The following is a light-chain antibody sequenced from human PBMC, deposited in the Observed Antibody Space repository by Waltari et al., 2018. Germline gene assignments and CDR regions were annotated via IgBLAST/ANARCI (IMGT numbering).Light chain of an antibody. J-gene: IGKJ1*01. V-gene: IGKV3-20*01. CDR2: GAS. CDR3: QHHFRLPAT. Sequence: IMLTQSPGTLSLSPGERATLSCRASQSISRYLAWYQQKPGQAPRLIIYGASTRATGIPDRFSGSGSGTDFSLTISGLEPEDSAVYYCQHHFRLPATFGQGTKVEIK. CDR1: QSISRY.